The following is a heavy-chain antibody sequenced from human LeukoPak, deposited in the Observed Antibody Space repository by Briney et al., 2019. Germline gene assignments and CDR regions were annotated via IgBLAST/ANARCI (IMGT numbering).Heavy chain of an antibody. CDR3: AKVAPRGNDAFDI. J-gene: IGHJ3*02. Sequence: GGSLRLSCAASGFTFDDYAMHWVRQAPGKGLEWVSGISWNSGGIGYADSVKGRFTISRDNAKNSLYLQMNSLRAEDTALYYCAKVAPRGNDAFDIWGQGTMVTVSS. CDR2: ISWNSGGI. V-gene: IGHV3-9*01. CDR1: GFTFDDYA. D-gene: IGHD6-25*01.